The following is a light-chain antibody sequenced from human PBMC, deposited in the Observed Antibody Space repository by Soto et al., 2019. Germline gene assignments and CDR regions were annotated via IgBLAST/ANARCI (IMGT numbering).Light chain of an antibody. CDR3: QQRSNWPRT. V-gene: IGKV3-11*01. J-gene: IGKJ1*01. CDR2: DVS. Sequence: IVFKQCPGTPPFPSAKTATLSCRASQNISSYLIWYQQKPGQSPRLLIYDVSNRATGIPARFSGSGSVTDFTLTISSLEPEDFAVYYCQQRSNWPRTFGQGTKVDIK. CDR1: QNISSY.